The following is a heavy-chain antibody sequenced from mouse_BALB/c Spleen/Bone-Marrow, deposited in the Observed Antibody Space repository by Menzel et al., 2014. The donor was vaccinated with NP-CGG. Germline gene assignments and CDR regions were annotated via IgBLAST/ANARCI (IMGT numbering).Heavy chain of an antibody. D-gene: IGHD2-14*01. CDR2: LSSGGGNT. Sequence: EVKLVESGGGLVKPGGSLKLSCAASGFTFSSYTMSWVRQTPEKRLEWVATLSSGGGNTYYPDSMKGRFTISRDNAKNNLYLQMSSLRSEDTALYYCARAYYRYPFDYWGQGTTLTVSS. J-gene: IGHJ2*01. V-gene: IGHV5-9*03. CDR1: GFTFSSYT. CDR3: ARAYYRYPFDY.